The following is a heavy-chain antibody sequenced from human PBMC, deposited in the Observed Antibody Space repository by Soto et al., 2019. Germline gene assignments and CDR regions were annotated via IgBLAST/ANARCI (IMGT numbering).Heavy chain of an antibody. CDR3: GRGRSGQIVVFY. CDR1: GYTFTGHY. Sequence: ASVKVSCKASGYTFTGHYIHWVRQAPEQGPEWMGEIGPESGATRYARKFQGRVTMTRDMSITTVYMELNNLSPDDTAVYYCGRGRSGQIVVFYWGQGTPVTVSS. J-gene: IGHJ4*02. D-gene: IGHD1-26*01. V-gene: IGHV1-2*02. CDR2: IGPESGAT.